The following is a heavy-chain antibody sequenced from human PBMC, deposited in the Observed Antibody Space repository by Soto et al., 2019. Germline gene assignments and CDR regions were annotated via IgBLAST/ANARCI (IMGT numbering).Heavy chain of an antibody. Sequence: PGGSLRLSCAASGFTFSNAWMSWVRQAPGKGLEWVGRIKSKTDGGTTDYAAPVKGRFTISRDDSKNTLYLQMNSLKTEDTAVYYCTTRYRYGPVGDYWGQGTLVTVSS. J-gene: IGHJ4*02. CDR2: IKSKTDGGTT. V-gene: IGHV3-15*01. CDR1: GFTFSNAW. D-gene: IGHD5-18*01. CDR3: TTRYRYGPVGDY.